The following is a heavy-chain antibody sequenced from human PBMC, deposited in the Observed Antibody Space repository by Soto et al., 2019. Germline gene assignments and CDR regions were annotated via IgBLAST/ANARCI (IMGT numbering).Heavy chain of an antibody. Sequence: ASVKVSCKASGYTFTNYGIQWVRQAPGQRLEWMGWINAGTGNTKYSQEFQVRVIITRDTSARTAYMELSSLRSEDTSLYFCARAPLHLWSYLDSWGRETLVTVS. CDR2: INAGTGNT. CDR3: ARAPLHLWSYLDS. V-gene: IGHV1-3*01. CDR1: GYTFTNYG. D-gene: IGHD2-8*02. J-gene: IGHJ4*02.